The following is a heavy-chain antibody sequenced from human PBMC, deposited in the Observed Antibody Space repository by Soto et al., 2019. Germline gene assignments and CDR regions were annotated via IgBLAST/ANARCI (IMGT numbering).Heavy chain of an antibody. CDR2: INPNSGGT. CDR3: ARDRLQLWLDAFYL. D-gene: IGHD3-16*01. Sequence: QVQLVQSGAEVKKPGASVKVSCKASGYTFSGYYIHWVRQAPGQGLEWMGWINPNSGGTNYAQKFQGRVTLTRDTSISTAYLELTSLRSDDTAVYYCARDRLQLWLDAFYLCGQGTLVTVSS. J-gene: IGHJ3*01. CDR1: GYTFSGYY. V-gene: IGHV1-2*02.